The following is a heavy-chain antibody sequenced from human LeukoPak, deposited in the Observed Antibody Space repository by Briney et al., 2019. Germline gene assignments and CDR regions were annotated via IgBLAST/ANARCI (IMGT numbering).Heavy chain of an antibody. V-gene: IGHV3-48*03. CDR3: AREDIVVVPAATFDY. CDR1: GFTFRSYA. J-gene: IGHJ4*02. Sequence: GGSLRLSCVASGFTFRSYAMSWVRQAPGKGLEWVSYISSSGSTIYYADSVKGRFTISRDNAKNSLYLQMNSLRAEDTAVYYCAREDIVVVPAATFDYWGQGTLVTVSS. D-gene: IGHD2-2*01. CDR2: ISSSGSTI.